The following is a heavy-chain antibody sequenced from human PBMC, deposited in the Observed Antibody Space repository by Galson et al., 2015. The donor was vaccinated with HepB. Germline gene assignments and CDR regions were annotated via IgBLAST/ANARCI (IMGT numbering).Heavy chain of an antibody. CDR1: GFTFSSYP. V-gene: IGHV3-64*01. D-gene: IGHD3-10*01. Sequence: SLRLSCAASGFTFSSYPIHWVRQAPGKGLEYVSGISDAGGLTYYATSVKGRFTISRDNSKNTVFLQMDSLRGEDMGVYYCARPIRYGASYGMDVWGQGITVTVSS. J-gene: IGHJ6*02. CDR3: ARPIRYGASYGMDV. CDR2: ISDAGGLT.